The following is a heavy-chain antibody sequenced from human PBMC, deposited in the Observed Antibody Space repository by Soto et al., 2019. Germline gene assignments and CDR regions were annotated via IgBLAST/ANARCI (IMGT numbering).Heavy chain of an antibody. V-gene: IGHV4-31*03. J-gene: IGHJ4*02. CDR3: ASTVSTNEVDY. D-gene: IGHD4-17*01. CDR1: GDSISNSGGYY. Sequence: QVHLQASGPRLVKPSQTLSLTCTVSGDSISNSGGYYWSWIRQHPGKGLEWIGYIHYTGSTYYNPSLKSRVALSVGPSKNQCALRMTSLTAADTAVYYCASTVSTNEVDYWGQGTLVTVST. CDR2: IHYTGST.